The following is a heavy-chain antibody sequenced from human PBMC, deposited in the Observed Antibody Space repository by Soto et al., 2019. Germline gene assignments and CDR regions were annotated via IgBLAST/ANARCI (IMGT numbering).Heavy chain of an antibody. V-gene: IGHV1-69*05. CDR1: RGAFSKFV. J-gene: IGHJ6*02. CDR2: IIPIFGTA. CDR3: SKVRYRSPMGYFYARPV. D-gene: IGHD6-19*01. Sequence: QLEQSGGEVKKPGSSVKVSCKASRGAFSKFVVTWVRQAHGLGLEWVGGIIPIFGTANYAQKYQARVTTTTAESATKSYMEVNHLRSEDTAVYYCSKVRYRSPMGYFYARPVWG.